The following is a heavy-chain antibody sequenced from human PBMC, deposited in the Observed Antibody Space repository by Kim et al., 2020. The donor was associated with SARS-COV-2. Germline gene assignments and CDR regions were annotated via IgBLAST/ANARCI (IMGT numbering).Heavy chain of an antibody. Sequence: GGSPRLFCAASGFNFSGSAIHWVRQASGKGLEWVGRIRSKANSHATDYAASVRGRFTISRDDSKNTAYLQMDSLKIEDTAVYYCTKKIGGTTTEDYWGQGTLVTVSS. D-gene: IGHD1-26*01. J-gene: IGHJ4*02. CDR1: GFNFSGSA. CDR2: IRSKANSHAT. V-gene: IGHV3-73*01. CDR3: TKKIGGTTTEDY.